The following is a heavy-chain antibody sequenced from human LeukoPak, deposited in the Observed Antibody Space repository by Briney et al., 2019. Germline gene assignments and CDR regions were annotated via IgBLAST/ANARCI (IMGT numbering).Heavy chain of an antibody. V-gene: IGHV1-2*06. CDR1: GYTFTGYY. CDR3: ASLGGTYYYDSSVSYYFDY. D-gene: IGHD3-22*01. J-gene: IGHJ4*02. Sequence: ASVKVSCKASGYTFTGYYMHWVRQAPGQGLEWMGRINPNSGGTNYAQKFQGRVTMTRDTSISTAYMELSRLRSDDTAVYYCASLGGTYYYDSSVSYYFDYWGQGTLVTVSS. CDR2: INPNSGGT.